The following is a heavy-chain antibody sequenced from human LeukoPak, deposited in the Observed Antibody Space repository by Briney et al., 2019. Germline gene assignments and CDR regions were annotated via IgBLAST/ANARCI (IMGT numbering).Heavy chain of an antibody. CDR2: IRSGGST. CDR3: ARGGGLDV. J-gene: IGHJ6*02. Sequence: GGSLRLSCAASGFTVSSSYMTWVRQAPGKGLEWVSVIRSGGSTVYADSVKGRFTISRDNAKNSLYLQMSNLRAEDTAVYLCARGGGLDVWGQGATVTVSS. V-gene: IGHV3-53*01. D-gene: IGHD3-16*01. CDR1: GFTVSSSY.